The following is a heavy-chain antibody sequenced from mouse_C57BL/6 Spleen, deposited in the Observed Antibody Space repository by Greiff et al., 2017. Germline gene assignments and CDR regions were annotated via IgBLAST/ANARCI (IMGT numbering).Heavy chain of an antibody. V-gene: IGHV1-54*01. CDR1: GYAFTNYL. D-gene: IGHD1-1*01. Sequence: QVQLKQSGAELVRPGTSVKVSCKASGYAFTNYLIEWVKQRPGQGLEWIGVINPGSGGTNYNEKFKGKETLTAEKSSSTAYMQLSSLTSEDSAVYFCACRYGSRYVWYFDVGGTGTTVTVSS. CDR3: ACRYGSRYVWYFDV. J-gene: IGHJ1*03. CDR2: INPGSGGT.